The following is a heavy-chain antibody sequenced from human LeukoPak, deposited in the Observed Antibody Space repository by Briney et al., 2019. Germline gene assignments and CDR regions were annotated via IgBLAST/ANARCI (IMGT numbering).Heavy chain of an antibody. Sequence: ASVKVSCKASGYTFTNYGISWVRQAPGQGLKWMGWISAYNGHTNYAQKLQGRVTMTRDTSTSTAYMELRSLRSDDPAVYCCARMMTPRLYYDSSGYYYGAFDIWGQGTMVTVSS. CDR3: ARMMTPRLYYDSSGYYYGAFDI. CDR2: ISAYNGHT. D-gene: IGHD3-22*01. J-gene: IGHJ3*02. CDR1: GYTFTNYG. V-gene: IGHV1-18*01.